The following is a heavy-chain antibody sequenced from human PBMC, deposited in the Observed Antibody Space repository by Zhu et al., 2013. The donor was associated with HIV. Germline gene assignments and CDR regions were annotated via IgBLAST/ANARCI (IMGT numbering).Heavy chain of an antibody. Sequence: QVQLQESGPGLVKPSETLSLTCTVSGGSISSSSYYWGWIRQPPGKGLEWIGSIYYSGSTYYNPSLKSRVTISVDTSKNQFSLKLSSVTAADTAVYYCARDTAMARGAVYYWGQGTLVTVSS. V-gene: IGHV4-39*07. CDR1: GGSISSSSYY. J-gene: IGHJ4*02. D-gene: IGHD5-18*01. CDR2: IYYSGST. CDR3: ARDTAMARGAVYY.